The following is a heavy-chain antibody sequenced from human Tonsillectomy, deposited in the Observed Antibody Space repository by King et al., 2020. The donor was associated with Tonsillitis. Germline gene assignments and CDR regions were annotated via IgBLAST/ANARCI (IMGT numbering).Heavy chain of an antibody. J-gene: IGHJ6*02. CDR2: NIPILDIA. CDR3: AREVDYDIVAGADADFYYSGMDV. V-gene: IGHV1-69*04. CDR1: GGTFNSYA. Sequence: QLVQSGAEVKKPGSSVKVYCKASGGTFNSYAISWVRQAPGQGLEWMGRNIPILDIANYAQKYQGRVKITADKSTSTAYMELSSLRVEDTAVYYCAREVDYDIVAGADADFYYSGMDVWGQGTAVTVSS. D-gene: IGHD3-9*01.